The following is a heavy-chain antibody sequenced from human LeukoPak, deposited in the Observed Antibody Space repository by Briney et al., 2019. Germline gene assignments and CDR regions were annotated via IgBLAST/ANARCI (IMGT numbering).Heavy chain of an antibody. V-gene: IGHV4-34*01. J-gene: IGHJ5*02. CDR1: GGSFSGYY. CDR3: ARRAAYSGYDYFYWFDP. D-gene: IGHD5-12*01. CDR2: INHSGST. Sequence: SETLSLTCAVYGGSFSGYYWSWIRQPPGKGLEWIGEINHSGSTNYNPSLKSRVTISVDTSKNQFSLKLSSVTAADTAVYYCARRAAYSGYDYFYWFDPWGQGTLVTVSS.